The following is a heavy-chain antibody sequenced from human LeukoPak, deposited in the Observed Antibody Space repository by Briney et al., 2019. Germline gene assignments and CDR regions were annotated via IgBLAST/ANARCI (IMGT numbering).Heavy chain of an antibody. J-gene: IGHJ4*02. D-gene: IGHD1-7*01. V-gene: IGHV3-21*01. CDR2: ISGTGIYI. Sequence: GGSLRLSCAASEFSVGSNYMTWVRQAPGKGLEWVSSISGTGIYIYYADSLKGRFTISRDNAKNSLYLQMNSLRAEDTAVYYCARGRTGGTTEGFDYWGQGTLVTVSS. CDR1: EFSVGSNY. CDR3: ARGRTGGTTEGFDY.